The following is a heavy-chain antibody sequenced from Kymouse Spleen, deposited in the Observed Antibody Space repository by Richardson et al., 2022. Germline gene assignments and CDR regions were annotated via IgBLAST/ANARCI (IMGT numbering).Heavy chain of an antibody. CDR1: GGSISSSSYY. CDR3: ARITIFGVVIRWFDP. CDR2: IYYSGST. Sequence: QLQLQESGPGLVKPSETLSLTCTVSGGSISSSSYYWGWIRQPPGKGLEWIGSIYYSGSTYYNPSLKSRVTISVDTSKNQFSLKLSSVTAADTAVYYCARITIFGVVIRWFDPWGQGTLVTVSS. V-gene: IGHV4-39*01. D-gene: IGHD3-3*01. J-gene: IGHJ5*02.